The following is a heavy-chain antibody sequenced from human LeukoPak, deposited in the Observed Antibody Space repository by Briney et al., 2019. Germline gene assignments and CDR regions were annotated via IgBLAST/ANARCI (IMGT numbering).Heavy chain of an antibody. J-gene: IGHJ4*02. CDR1: GFTLSDYY. CDR3: ARVKDIVVVPAAIHPLVFDY. D-gene: IGHD2-2*02. CDR2: ICSSGSTI. Sequence: GGSLRLSCAASGFTLSDYYMSWIRQAPGKGLEWVSYICSSGSTIYYADSVKGRFTISRDNAKNSLYLQMNSLRAEDTAVYYCARVKDIVVVPAAIHPLVFDYWGQGTLVTVSS. V-gene: IGHV3-11*01.